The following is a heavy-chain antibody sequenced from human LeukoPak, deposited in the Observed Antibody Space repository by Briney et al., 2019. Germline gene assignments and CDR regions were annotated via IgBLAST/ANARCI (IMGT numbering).Heavy chain of an antibody. D-gene: IGHD6-13*01. CDR2: ITCSGGGS. Sequence: RGSLRLSSAAPGFTSGSYAMNWVRQAPGKGLEWVSSITCSGGGSFYADSVKGRFTISRDNSKNTLYLHLNSLRAEDTAIYYCGQIGQGYSSSSTTSWGQGTLVTVSS. J-gene: IGHJ5*02. CDR1: GFTSGSYA. V-gene: IGHV3-23*01. CDR3: GQIGQGYSSSSTTS.